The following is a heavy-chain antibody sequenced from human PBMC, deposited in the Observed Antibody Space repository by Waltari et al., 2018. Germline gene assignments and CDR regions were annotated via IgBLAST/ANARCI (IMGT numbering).Heavy chain of an antibody. CDR3: ASGPPAYCSSTSCPAGPDY. CDR1: GYTFSGHY. J-gene: IGHJ4*02. Sequence: QVQLVQSGAEVKKHGDAVKVSCKASGYTFSGHYVPWLRRAPGQGLEWMGWINPNSGGTNYAQKFQGRVTMTRDTSISTAYMELSRLRSDDTAVYYCASGPPAYCSSTSCPAGPDYWGQGTLVTVSS. D-gene: IGHD2-2*01. CDR2: INPNSGGT. V-gene: IGHV1-2*02.